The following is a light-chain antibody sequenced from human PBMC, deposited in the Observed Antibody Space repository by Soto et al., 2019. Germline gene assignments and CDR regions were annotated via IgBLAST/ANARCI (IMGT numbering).Light chain of an antibody. CDR2: GAS. Sequence: DIQITQSPSPLSASVGDRVTIACRASQSISTYLNWYQQKPGKAPKLLIYGASSLQSGVPSRFSGSGSGTDFTLTISSLQPEDFATYYCQQSYTTPITFGQGTRLEIK. CDR1: QSISTY. CDR3: QQSYTTPIT. V-gene: IGKV1-39*01. J-gene: IGKJ5*01.